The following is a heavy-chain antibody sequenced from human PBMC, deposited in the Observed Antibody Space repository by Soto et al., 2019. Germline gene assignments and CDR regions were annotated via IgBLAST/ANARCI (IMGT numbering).Heavy chain of an antibody. CDR1: GYTFTGYY. V-gene: IGHV1-2*04. CDR2: INPNSGGT. J-gene: IGHJ6*02. CDR3: AKGCSSTSSVAYDGMDV. D-gene: IGHD2-2*01. Sequence: ASVKVSCKASGYTFTGYYMHWVRQAPGQGLEWMGWINPNSGGTNYAQKFQGWVTMTRDTSISTAYMELSRLRSDDTAVYYCAKGCSSTSSVAYDGMDVWGQGTTVTVSS.